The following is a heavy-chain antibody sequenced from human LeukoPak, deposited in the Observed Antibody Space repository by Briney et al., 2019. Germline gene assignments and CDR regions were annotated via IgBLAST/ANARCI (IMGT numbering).Heavy chain of an antibody. CDR1: GFSFSSYD. V-gene: IGHV3-30*02. J-gene: IGHJ3*02. Sequence: GGSLRLSCAGSGFSFSSYDMHWVRQAPGKGLEWMAFIRSDGSNKYYADSVKGRFTISRDNSKNTLYLQMNSLRAEDTAVYYCARSSGYDVDAFDIWGQGTMVTVSS. D-gene: IGHD5-12*01. CDR2: IRSDGSNK. CDR3: ARSSGYDVDAFDI.